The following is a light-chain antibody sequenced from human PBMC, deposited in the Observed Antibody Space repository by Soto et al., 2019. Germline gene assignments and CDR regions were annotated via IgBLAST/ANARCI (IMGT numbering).Light chain of an antibody. CDR2: GVS. CDR1: KRGSSSS. J-gene: IGKJ1*01. CDR3: QQYGSSPRT. Sequence: EFVLPQSPGTLSLSPRESANLSCSASKRGSSSSLAWYQQEPGQAPRLLFFGVSNRATGIPDRFTGSGSGTDFTLTISRLEPEDFAVYYCQQYGSSPRTFGQGTKV. V-gene: IGKV3-20*01.